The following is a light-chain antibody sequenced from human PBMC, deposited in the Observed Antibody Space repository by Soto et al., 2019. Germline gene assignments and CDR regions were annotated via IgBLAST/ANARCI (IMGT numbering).Light chain of an antibody. CDR1: QSVSSN. CDR3: QQYNYWPPYT. J-gene: IGKJ2*01. V-gene: IGKV3-15*01. CDR2: GAS. Sequence: EIVMTQSTATLSVSPGERATLSCRASQSVSSNLAWYQQKPGQAPRLLIYGASTRATCIPARFSGSGSGTEFTLTISSLQSEDFAVYYCQQYNYWPPYTFGQGTKLEIK.